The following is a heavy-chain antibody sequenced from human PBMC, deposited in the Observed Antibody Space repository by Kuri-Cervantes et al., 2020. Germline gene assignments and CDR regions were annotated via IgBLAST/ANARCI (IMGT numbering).Heavy chain of an antibody. Sequence: GSLRLSCAVYGGSFSGYYWSWIRQPPGKGLEWIGEINHSGSTNYNPSLKSRVTISVDTSKNQFSLKLSSVSAADTAVYYCARGPTATTDYWGQGTLVTVSS. CDR1: GGSFSGYY. D-gene: IGHD4-17*01. CDR2: INHSGST. CDR3: ARGPTATTDY. V-gene: IGHV4-34*01. J-gene: IGHJ4*02.